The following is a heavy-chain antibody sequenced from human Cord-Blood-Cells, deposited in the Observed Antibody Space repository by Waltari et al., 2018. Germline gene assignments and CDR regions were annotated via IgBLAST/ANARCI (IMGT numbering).Heavy chain of an antibody. CDR2: IKHSGST. CDR1: GYSISSGYY. V-gene: IGHV4-38-2*01. CDR3: ARPLTGYSSGWYWFDP. D-gene: IGHD6-19*01. Sequence: QVQLQESGPGLVKPSETLSLTCAVSGYSISSGYYWGWIRQPPGKGLEWIGSIKHSGSTYYNPSPKSRVTISVDTSKNQFSLKLSSVTAADTAVYYCARPLTGYSSGWYWFDPWGQGTLVTVSS. J-gene: IGHJ5*02.